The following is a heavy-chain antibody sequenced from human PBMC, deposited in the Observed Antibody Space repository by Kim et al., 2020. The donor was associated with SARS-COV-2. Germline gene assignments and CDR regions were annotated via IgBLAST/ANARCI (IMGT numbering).Heavy chain of an antibody. Sequence: GGSLRLSCAASGFTFADYAMQWVRQAPGKGLEWVSGISWNSGSIGYADSVKGRFTISRDNAKNSLYLQMNSLRAEDTALYYCAKDYYDYVWGSYGPGYWG. CDR3: AKDYYDYVWGSYGPGY. J-gene: IGHJ4*01. V-gene: IGHV3-9*01. D-gene: IGHD3-16*01. CDR1: GFTFADYA. CDR2: ISWNSGSI.